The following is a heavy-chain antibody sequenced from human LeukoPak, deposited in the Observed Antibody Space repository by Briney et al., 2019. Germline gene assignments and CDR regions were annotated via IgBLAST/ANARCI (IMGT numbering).Heavy chain of an antibody. D-gene: IGHD5-18*01. CDR3: ARDPGDTAMVTGAFDI. CDR1: GFTFSNNG. V-gene: IGHV3-23*01. J-gene: IGHJ3*02. Sequence: GGTLRLSCAASGFTFSNNGMAWVRQAPGKGLEWVSSIHPNGVNTHCADSVKGRFTISRDNSKNTLYLQMNSLRAEDTAVYYCARDPGDTAMVTGAFDIWGQGTMVTVSS. CDR2: IHPNGVNT.